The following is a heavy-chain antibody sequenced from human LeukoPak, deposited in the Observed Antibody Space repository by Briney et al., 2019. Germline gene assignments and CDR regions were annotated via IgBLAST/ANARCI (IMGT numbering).Heavy chain of an antibody. CDR1: GYSFTSYW. CDR2: IDPSDSYT. D-gene: IGHD3-9*01. CDR3: ARHPTYYDILTGYYNPVYFDY. J-gene: IGHJ4*02. V-gene: IGHV5-10-1*01. Sequence: GESLRISCKGSGYSFTSYWISWVRQMPGKGLEWMGRIDPSDSYTNYSPSFQGHVTISADKSISTAYLQWSSLKASDTAMYYCARHPTYYDILTGYYNPVYFDYWGQGSLVTVSS.